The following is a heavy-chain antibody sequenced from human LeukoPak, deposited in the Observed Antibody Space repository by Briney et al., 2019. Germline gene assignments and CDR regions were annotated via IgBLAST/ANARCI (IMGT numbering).Heavy chain of an antibody. V-gene: IGHV3-74*01. J-gene: IGHJ4*02. CDR1: GFTFSSYW. Sequence: GGSLRLSCSASGFTFSSYWMHWVRQAPGKGVVWVSRINSDGSSASYADSVKGRFTISRDNAKNTLYLQMNSLRAEDTAVYYCARGGAAMAYYWGQGTLVTVSS. CDR2: INSDGSSA. D-gene: IGHD5-18*01. CDR3: ARGGAAMAYY.